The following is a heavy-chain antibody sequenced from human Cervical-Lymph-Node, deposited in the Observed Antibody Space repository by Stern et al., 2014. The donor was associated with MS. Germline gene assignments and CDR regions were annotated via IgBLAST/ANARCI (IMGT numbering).Heavy chain of an antibody. CDR3: ASLFDSSGYFDYS. V-gene: IGHV1-45*02. CDR2: ITPFNGNT. Sequence: QVQLGQSGAEVRKTGSSVKVSCKASGHTFTYRYLHWGRQAPGQAPEWMGWITPFNGNTNYAQKFQDRVTITRDTSMNTAYMELSSLRSEDTAMYYCASLFDSSGYFDYSWGQGTLVTVSS. D-gene: IGHD3-22*01. CDR1: GHTFTYRY. J-gene: IGHJ4*02.